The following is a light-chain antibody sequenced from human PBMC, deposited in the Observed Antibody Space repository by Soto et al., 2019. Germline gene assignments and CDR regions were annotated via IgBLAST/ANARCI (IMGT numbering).Light chain of an antibody. V-gene: IGKV1-5*01. Sequence: DIQMTQSPSTLSASVGDRVTITCRASESISTWLAWYQQKPGKSPKLLIYGASNLERGVPSRFSSSGSGTEFTLTISRLQPDDFSAYYCQQYNSFSYTFGPGTKLEIK. CDR1: ESISTW. CDR2: GAS. J-gene: IGKJ2*01. CDR3: QQYNSFSYT.